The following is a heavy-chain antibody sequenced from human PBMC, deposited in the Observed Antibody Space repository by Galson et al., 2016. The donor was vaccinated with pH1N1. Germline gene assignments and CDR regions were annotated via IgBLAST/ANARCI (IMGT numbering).Heavy chain of an antibody. V-gene: IGHV2-70*19. D-gene: IGHD1-7*01. CDR3: ARKRNSQAGSFDY. Sequence: PALVKPTQTLTLTCTFSGFSLRTAGLCVTWVRQPPGKALEWLAGIDRDADTHYTLSLKTRLTISKDTSKNQLVLTMTNMNPVDTGTYYCARKRNSQAGSFDYWGQGIPVTVSS. CDR1: GFSLRTAGLC. J-gene: IGHJ4*02. CDR2: IDRDADT.